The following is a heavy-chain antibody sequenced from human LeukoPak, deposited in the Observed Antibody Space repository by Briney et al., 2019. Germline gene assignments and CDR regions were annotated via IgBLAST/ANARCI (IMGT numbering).Heavy chain of an antibody. D-gene: IGHD3-10*01. V-gene: IGHV1-2*02. CDR2: IYPNSDGT. CDR3: ARGIPMVRGVITY. J-gene: IGHJ4*02. CDR1: GYTFTGYY. Sequence: GASLKDSCKASGYTFTGYYMHWVRQAPGQGLEWMGCIYPNSDGTNYAQKFQGRVTMSRDTSISTAYMELSRLRSDDTAVYYCARGIPMVRGVITYWGQGTLVTVSS.